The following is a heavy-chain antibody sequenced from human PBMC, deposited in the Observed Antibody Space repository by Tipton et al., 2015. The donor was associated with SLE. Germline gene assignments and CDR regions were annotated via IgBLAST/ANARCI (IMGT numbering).Heavy chain of an antibody. CDR1: GFTFSSYA. Sequence: SLRLSCAASGFTFSSYAMSWVRQAPGKGLEWVSGMSGSGDSTYYADSVKGRFTISRDNSKNTLYLQLNSLRAEDTAVYYCAKDPKGSWYRGGAFDIWGQGTMVTVSS. CDR2: MSGSGDST. D-gene: IGHD6-13*01. J-gene: IGHJ3*02. CDR3: AKDPKGSWYRGGAFDI. V-gene: IGHV3-23*01.